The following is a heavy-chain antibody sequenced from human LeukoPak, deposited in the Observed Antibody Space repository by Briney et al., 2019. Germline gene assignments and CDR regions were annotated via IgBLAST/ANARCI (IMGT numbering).Heavy chain of an antibody. Sequence: PGRSLRLSCAASGFTFSTYGLHWVRQAPGKGLEWVALISDDGGVKYYADSVKGRFTISRDNSKNMLYLQMNSLRADDTAVYYCVKWYCTTSTCYYDYWGQGTLVTVSS. CDR1: GFTFSTYG. CDR3: VKWYCTTSTCYYDY. J-gene: IGHJ4*02. CDR2: ISDDGGVK. V-gene: IGHV3-30*18. D-gene: IGHD2-8*01.